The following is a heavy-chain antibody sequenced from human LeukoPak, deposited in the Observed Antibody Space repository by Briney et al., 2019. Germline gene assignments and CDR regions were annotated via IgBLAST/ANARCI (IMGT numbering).Heavy chain of an antibody. CDR1: GYTFTGYY. V-gene: IGHV1-2*06. D-gene: IGHD1-26*01. Sequence: ASVKVSCTASGYTFTGYYIHWVRQAPGQGLEWMGRINPNSGGTNYAQKFQGRVTMTRDTSISTAYMELSRLRSDDTAVYYCARGPVGATTFHDYWGQGTLVTVSS. CDR2: INPNSGGT. J-gene: IGHJ4*02. CDR3: ARGPVGATTFHDY.